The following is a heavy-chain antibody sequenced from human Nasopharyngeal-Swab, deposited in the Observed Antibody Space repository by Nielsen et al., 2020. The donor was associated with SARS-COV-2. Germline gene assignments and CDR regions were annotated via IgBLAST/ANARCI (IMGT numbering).Heavy chain of an antibody. CDR2: ISWNSGSI. V-gene: IGHV3-9*01. D-gene: IGHD6-13*01. J-gene: IGHJ5*02. CDR3: AKDAVRHSTASSSWYNLFDP. CDR1: GFTFDDYA. Sequence: SLKISCAASGFTFDDYAMHWVRQAPGKGLEWVSGISWNSGSIGYADSVKGRFTISRDNAKNSLYLQMNSLRAEDTALYYCAKDAVRHSTASSSWYNLFDPWGQGTLVTVSS.